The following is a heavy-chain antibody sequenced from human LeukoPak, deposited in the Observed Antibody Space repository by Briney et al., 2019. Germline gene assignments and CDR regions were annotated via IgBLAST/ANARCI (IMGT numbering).Heavy chain of an antibody. D-gene: IGHD1-26*01. CDR1: GASVSGSPYY. V-gene: IGHV4-39*01. CDR2: IYSSGST. Sequence: SETLSLTCTVSGASVSGSPYYWGWIRQPPGKGLEWIGSIYSSGSTYYNASLQSRVTISIETSKNQISLRLNSVTAADTAIYYYAKSGGYGLIDYWGQGTLVTVSS. J-gene: IGHJ4*02. CDR3: AKSGGYGLIDY.